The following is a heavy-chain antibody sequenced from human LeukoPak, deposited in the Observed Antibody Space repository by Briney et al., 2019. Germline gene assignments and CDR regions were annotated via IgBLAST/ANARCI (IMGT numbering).Heavy chain of an antibody. Sequence: PGGSLRLPCVASGFTFSNYWMHWVRQAPGKGLVWVSRINSDGSSTNYADSVKGRFTISRDNAKNTLYLQMNSLRAEDTGVYYCARDRGGSSEEFVDAFDIWGQGTMVTVSS. CDR2: INSDGSST. CDR1: GFTFSNYW. D-gene: IGHD1-26*01. V-gene: IGHV3-74*01. J-gene: IGHJ3*02. CDR3: ARDRGGSSEEFVDAFDI.